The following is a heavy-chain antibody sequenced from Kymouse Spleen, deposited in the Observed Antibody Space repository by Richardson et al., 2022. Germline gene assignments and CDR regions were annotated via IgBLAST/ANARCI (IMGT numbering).Heavy chain of an antibody. D-gene: IGHD3-10*01. J-gene: IGHJ6*02. CDR1: GYTFTGYY. Sequence: QVQLVQSGAEVKKPGASVKVSCKASGYTFTGYYMHWVRQAPGQGLEWMGWINPNSGGTNYAQKFQGWVTMTRDTSISTAYMELSRLRSDDTAVYYCARGDYYGSGSYPYYYGMDVWGQGTTVTVSS. CDR2: INPNSGGT. CDR3: ARGDYYGSGSYPYYYGMDV. V-gene: IGHV1-2*04.